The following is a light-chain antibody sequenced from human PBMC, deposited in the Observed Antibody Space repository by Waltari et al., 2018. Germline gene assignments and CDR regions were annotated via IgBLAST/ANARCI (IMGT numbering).Light chain of an antibody. CDR2: DVN. V-gene: IGLV2-14*03. CDR1: SSDVGGHDY. CDR3: SSYSTSSSLIL. Sequence: QSALSQPASVSGSPGQSITISCTGASSDVGGHDYVSWYQQHPGKAPKLIIRDVNNRPSGFAIPFSGSKSGNTASLTISRLQAEDEADYYCSSYSTSSSLILFGEGTKVTVL. J-gene: IGLJ2*01.